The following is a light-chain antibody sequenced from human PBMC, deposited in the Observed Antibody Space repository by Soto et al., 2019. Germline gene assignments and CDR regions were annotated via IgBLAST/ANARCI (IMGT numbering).Light chain of an antibody. CDR1: QSVSSH. V-gene: IGKV3D-15*01. J-gene: IGKJ5*01. CDR2: GAS. Sequence: EIVVTQSPATLSVSPGERATLSRRTSQSVSSHVAWYQQKPGQAPRLLIYGASSRATGIPDRFSGSGSGTDFTLTISSLQPEDFATYYCQQSYSTPPITFGQGTRLEIK. CDR3: QQSYSTPPIT.